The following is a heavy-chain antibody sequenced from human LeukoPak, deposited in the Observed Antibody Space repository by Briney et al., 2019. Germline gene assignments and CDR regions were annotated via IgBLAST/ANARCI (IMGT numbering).Heavy chain of an antibody. J-gene: IGHJ4*02. Sequence: GASVKVSCKASGGTFSSYAISWVRQAPGQGLEWMGGIIPIFGTANYAQKFQGRVTITTDESTSTAYMELSSLRSEDTAVYYCAAVDTAMVQGYYFDYWGQGPLVTVSS. CDR2: IIPIFGTA. CDR1: GGTFSSYA. CDR3: AAVDTAMVQGYYFDY. V-gene: IGHV1-69*05. D-gene: IGHD5-18*01.